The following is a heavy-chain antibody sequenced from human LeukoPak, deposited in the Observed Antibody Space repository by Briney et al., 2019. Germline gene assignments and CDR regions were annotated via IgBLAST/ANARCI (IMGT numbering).Heavy chain of an antibody. J-gene: IGHJ4*02. D-gene: IGHD1/OR15-1a*01. CDR2: IDSDGSST. Sequence: SGGSLSLSCAASGVTFSSYWMHWVRQAPGKGLMWVSRIDSDGSSTSYADSVKGRFTISRANAKNTLFQQMNILRAEDTAVYNCAGGWNKDYWGQETLVTVS. CDR1: GVTFSSYW. CDR3: AGGWNKDY. V-gene: IGHV3-74*01.